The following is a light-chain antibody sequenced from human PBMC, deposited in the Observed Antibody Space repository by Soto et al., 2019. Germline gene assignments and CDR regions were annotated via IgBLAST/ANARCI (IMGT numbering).Light chain of an antibody. V-gene: IGKV4-1*01. CDR3: LQYYTTPEA. Sequence: DIVMTQSPDSLAVSLGERATINCKSCQSILYSSNNKNYLAWYQQKPGQRPKLLIYWASTRESGVPDRFSGSGSGTDFTLTISSLQAEDAAVYYCLQYYTTPEAFGQGTKVEIK. CDR2: WAS. J-gene: IGKJ1*01. CDR1: QSILYSSNNKNY.